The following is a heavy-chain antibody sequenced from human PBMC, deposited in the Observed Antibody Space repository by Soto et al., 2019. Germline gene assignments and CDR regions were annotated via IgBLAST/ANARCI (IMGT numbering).Heavy chain of an antibody. CDR3: ARDAPPPELRFLEWHNYDYNGMDV. CDR2: ISCYNGKT. CDR1: GYTFINYY. V-gene: IGHV1-18*04. J-gene: IGHJ6*02. Sequence: GASVKVSCKASGYTFINYYMHWVRQAPGQGLEWMGWISCYNGKTKYAQKVQGRVTMTTDTSTSTAYMEVRSLRSDDTAIYYCARDAPPPELRFLEWHNYDYNGMDVWGQGTTVTVSS. D-gene: IGHD3-3*01.